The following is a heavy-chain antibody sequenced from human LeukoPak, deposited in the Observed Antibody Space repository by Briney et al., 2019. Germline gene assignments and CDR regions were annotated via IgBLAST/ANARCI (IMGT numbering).Heavy chain of an antibody. D-gene: IGHD3-9*01. CDR3: ARLSDYDILTGFVSWFDP. CDR2: IFASGNA. Sequence: SETLSLTCSVSGASISSYHWSWIRQPAGRGLEWIGRIFASGNAIYNASLTSRVLMSVDTSKNQLSLKLSSVTAADTAVYYCARLSDYDILTGFVSWFDPWGQGTLVTVSS. J-gene: IGHJ5*02. CDR1: GASISSYH. V-gene: IGHV4-4*07.